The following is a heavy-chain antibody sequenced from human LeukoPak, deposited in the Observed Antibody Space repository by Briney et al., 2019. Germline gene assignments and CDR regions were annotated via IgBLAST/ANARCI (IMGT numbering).Heavy chain of an antibody. J-gene: IGHJ6*02. CDR1: GGTFSSYA. CDR2: INPSGGSI. D-gene: IGHD4-17*01. CDR3: VADPYGLYYYYGMDV. Sequence: ASVKVSCKASGGTFSSYAISWVRQAPGQGLEWMGIINPSGGSISYAQKFQERVTITRDMSTSTAYMELSSLRSEDTAVYYCVADPYGLYYYYGMDVWGQGTTVTVSS. V-gene: IGHV1-46*01.